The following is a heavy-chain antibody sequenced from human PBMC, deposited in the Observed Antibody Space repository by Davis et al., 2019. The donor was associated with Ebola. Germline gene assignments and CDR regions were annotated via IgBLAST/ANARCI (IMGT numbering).Heavy chain of an antibody. J-gene: IGHJ4*02. CDR3: ARADGVRGVFDY. Sequence: GESLKISCAASGFTFSSYSMNWVRQAPGKGLEWVSYISSSGSTIYYADSVKGRFTISRDNSKNTLYLQMNSLRAEDTAVYYCARADGVRGVFDYWGQGTLVTVSS. D-gene: IGHD3-10*01. CDR1: GFTFSSYS. CDR2: ISSSGSTI. V-gene: IGHV3-48*01.